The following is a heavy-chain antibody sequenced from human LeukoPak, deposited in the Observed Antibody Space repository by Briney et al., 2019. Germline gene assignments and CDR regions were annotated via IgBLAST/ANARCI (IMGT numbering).Heavy chain of an antibody. D-gene: IGHD3-3*01. CDR3: ASLPRYDSTFDY. J-gene: IGHJ4*02. V-gene: IGHV3-11*01. Sequence: GSLRLSCAASGFTFSDYYMSWIRQAPGKGLEWVSYISSSGSTIYYADSVKGRFTISRDNAKNSLYLQMNSLRAEDTAVYYCASLPRYDSTFDYWGQGTLVTVSS. CDR2: ISSSGSTI. CDR1: GFTFSDYY.